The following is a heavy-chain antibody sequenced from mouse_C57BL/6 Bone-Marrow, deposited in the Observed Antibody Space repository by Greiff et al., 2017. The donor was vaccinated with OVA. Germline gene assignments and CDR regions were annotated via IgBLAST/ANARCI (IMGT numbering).Heavy chain of an antibody. V-gene: IGHV5-9*01. J-gene: IGHJ2*01. CDR1: GFTFSSFT. CDR3: ARRPLYYFDY. CDR2: ISGGGGNT. Sequence: EVMLVESGGGLVKPGGSLKLSCAASGFTFSSFTMSWVRQTPEKRLEWVATISGGGGNTYYPDSVKGRFTISRDNAKNTLYLQMSSLRSEDTALYYCARRPLYYFDYWGQGTTLTVSS.